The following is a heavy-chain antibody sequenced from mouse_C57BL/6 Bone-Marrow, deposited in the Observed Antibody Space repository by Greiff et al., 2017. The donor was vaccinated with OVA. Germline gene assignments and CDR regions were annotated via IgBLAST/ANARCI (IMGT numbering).Heavy chain of an antibody. J-gene: IGHJ4*01. CDR3: ARPGFYYYGSDYYAMDY. CDR1: GFTFSSYG. CDR2: ISSGGSYT. V-gene: IGHV5-6*01. D-gene: IGHD1-1*01. Sequence: EVQGVESGGDLVKPGGSLKLSCAASGFTFSSYGMSWVRQTPDKRLEWVATISSGGSYTYYPDSVKGRFTISRDNAKNTLYLQMSSLKSEDTAMYYCARPGFYYYGSDYYAMDYWGQGTSVTVSS.